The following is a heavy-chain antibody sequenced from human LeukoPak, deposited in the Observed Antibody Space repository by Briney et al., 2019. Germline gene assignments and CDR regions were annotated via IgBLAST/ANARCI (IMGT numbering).Heavy chain of an antibody. CDR2: IYYSGST. Sequence: SETLSLTCTVSDGSISSYYWSWIRQPPGKGLEWIGYIYYSGSTNYNPSLKSRVTISVDTSKNQFSLKLSSVTAADTAVYYCARGRYYYDNHDTFDIWGQGTMVTVSS. J-gene: IGHJ3*02. D-gene: IGHD3-22*01. CDR3: ARGRYYYDNHDTFDI. V-gene: IGHV4-59*01. CDR1: DGSISSYY.